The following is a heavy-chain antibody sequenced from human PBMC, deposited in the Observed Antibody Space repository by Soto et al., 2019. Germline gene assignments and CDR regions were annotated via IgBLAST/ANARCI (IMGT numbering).Heavy chain of an antibody. CDR3: ASAYYDFWSGYTWFDP. Sequence: GASVKVSCKASGYTFTSYAMHWVRQAPGQRLEWMGWINAGNGNTKYSQKFQGRVTITRDTSASTAYMELSSLRSEDTAVYYCASAYYDFWSGYTWFDPWGQGTLVTVSS. J-gene: IGHJ5*02. D-gene: IGHD3-3*01. CDR1: GYTFTSYA. CDR2: INAGNGNT. V-gene: IGHV1-3*01.